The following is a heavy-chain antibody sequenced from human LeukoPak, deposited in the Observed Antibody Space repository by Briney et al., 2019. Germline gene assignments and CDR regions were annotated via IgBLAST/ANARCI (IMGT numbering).Heavy chain of an antibody. CDR1: GGTFNSFA. V-gene: IGHV1-69*13. CDR2: ISPIVGTA. J-gene: IGHJ6*03. D-gene: IGHD6-19*01. Sequence: ASVKVSCKASGGTFNSFAITWVRQAPGQGLEWMGAISPIVGTANYAQRFQGRVTITADESTSTAYMELSSLRSEDTAVYYCASSSSSSGWSYMDVWGKGTTVTVSS. CDR3: ASSSSSSGWSYMDV.